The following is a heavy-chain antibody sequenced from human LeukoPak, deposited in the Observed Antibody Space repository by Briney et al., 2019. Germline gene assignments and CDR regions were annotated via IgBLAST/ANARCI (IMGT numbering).Heavy chain of an antibody. Sequence: GGSQRLSCAASGFKFSDHYIDWVRQAPGMGLEWVSYITSNSATIQYADSVKGRFTISRDNAKNSLSLQMNSLRDEDTAVYYCARSVGGHFDYWGQRMMVTVSS. CDR3: ARSVGGHFDY. D-gene: IGHD3-16*01. CDR2: ITSNSATI. V-gene: IGHV3-11*04. CDR1: GFKFSDHY. J-gene: IGHJ4*02.